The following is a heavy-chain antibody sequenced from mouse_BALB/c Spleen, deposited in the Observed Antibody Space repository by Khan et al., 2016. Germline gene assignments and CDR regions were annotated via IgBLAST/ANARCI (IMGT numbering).Heavy chain of an antibody. D-gene: IGHD2-3*01. CDR1: GFNIKDTY. V-gene: IGHV14-3*02. CDR3: ARMWLLPYYAMDY. Sequence: VQLKQSGAELVKPGASVKLSCTASGFNIKDTYMHWVKQRPEQGLEWIGRIDPANGNTKYDPKFQGKATITADTSSNTAYMQLSSLTSEDTTVEYCARMWLLPYYAMDYWGQGTSVTGSS. CDR2: IDPANGNT. J-gene: IGHJ4*01.